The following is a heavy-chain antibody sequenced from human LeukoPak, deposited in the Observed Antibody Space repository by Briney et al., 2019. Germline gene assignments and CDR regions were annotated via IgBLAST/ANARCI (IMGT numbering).Heavy chain of an antibody. CDR2: ISAYNGST. V-gene: IGHV1-18*01. Sequence: ASVKVSCKASGYTFTSYGISWVRQAPGQGLEWMGWISAYNGSTNYAQKLQGRVTMTTDTSTSTAYMELRSLRSDDTAVYYCARDWGIVVVVAASGYFDYWGQGTLVTVSS. D-gene: IGHD2-15*01. CDR3: ARDWGIVVVVAASGYFDY. J-gene: IGHJ4*02. CDR1: GYTFTSYG.